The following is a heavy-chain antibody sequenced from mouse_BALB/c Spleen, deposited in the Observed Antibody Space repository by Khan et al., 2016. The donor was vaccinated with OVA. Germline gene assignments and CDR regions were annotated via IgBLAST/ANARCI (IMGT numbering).Heavy chain of an antibody. CDR1: GYSFTGYF. CDR2: INPHIGET. D-gene: IGHD1-1*01. J-gene: IGHJ2*01. Sequence: EVELVESGPELVRPGASVKISCKASGYSFTGYFMNWVMQSPGKSLEWIGRINPHIGETFYNQRFKDKATLTVDESSSTAHMELRSLASEDSAVYYCTRIYRSDFDYWGQGTTLTVSS. V-gene: IGHV1-20*02. CDR3: TRIYRSDFDY.